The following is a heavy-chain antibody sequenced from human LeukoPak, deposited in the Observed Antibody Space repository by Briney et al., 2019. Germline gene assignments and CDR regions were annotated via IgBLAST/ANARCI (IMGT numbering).Heavy chain of an antibody. CDR3: AKGGYGDYFDY. D-gene: IGHD4-17*01. CDR2: ISWDGGST. CDR1: GFTFDDYT. V-gene: IGHV3-43*01. J-gene: IGHJ4*02. Sequence: GGSVRLSCAASGFTFDDYTMHWVRQAAGKGLEWVSLISWDGGSTYYADSVKGRFTISRDNSKTSLYLQMNSLSTEDTALYYCAKGGYGDYFDYWGQGTLVTVSS.